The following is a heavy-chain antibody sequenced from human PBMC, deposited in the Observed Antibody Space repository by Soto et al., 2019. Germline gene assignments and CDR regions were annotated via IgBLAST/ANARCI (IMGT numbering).Heavy chain of an antibody. D-gene: IGHD3-10*01. CDR2: IYHSGTT. CDR1: GDSVSSGAYY. Sequence: SETLSLTCTVSGDSVSSGAYYWSWIRQPPGKGLEWIGYIYHSGTTNYNPSLKSRVTISVDTSKNQFSLKLSSVTAADTAVYYCARRYGGGFDYWGQGTLVTASS. CDR3: ARRYGGGFDY. J-gene: IGHJ4*02. V-gene: IGHV4-61*08.